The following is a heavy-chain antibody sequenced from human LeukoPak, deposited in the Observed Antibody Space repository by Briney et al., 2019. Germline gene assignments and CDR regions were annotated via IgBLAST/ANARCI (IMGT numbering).Heavy chain of an antibody. Sequence: SETLSLTCTVSGGSVSSGSYYWSWIRQPPGKGLEWIGYIYYSGSTNYNPSLKSRVTISVDTSKNQFSLKLSSVTAADTAVYYCARDSSSWYGYYYYGMDVWVQVTTVTVSS. CDR2: IYYSGST. CDR3: ARDSSSWYGYYYYGMDV. V-gene: IGHV4-61*01. D-gene: IGHD6-13*01. J-gene: IGHJ6*02. CDR1: GGSVSSGSYY.